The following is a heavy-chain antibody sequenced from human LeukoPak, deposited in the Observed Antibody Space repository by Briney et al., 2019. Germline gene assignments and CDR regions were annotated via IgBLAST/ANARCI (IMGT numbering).Heavy chain of an antibody. CDR3: ARDLLAATGW. V-gene: IGHV4-34*01. D-gene: IGHD6-13*01. CDR2: INDSGST. Sequence: PSETLSLTCAVYGGSSSGYYWSWVRQPPGKGLEWIGEINDSGSTNYNPSLKSRVTMSVDTSKNQFSLKLSSVTAEDTAVYYCARDLLAATGWWGQGTLVTVSS. CDR1: GGSSSGYY. J-gene: IGHJ4*02.